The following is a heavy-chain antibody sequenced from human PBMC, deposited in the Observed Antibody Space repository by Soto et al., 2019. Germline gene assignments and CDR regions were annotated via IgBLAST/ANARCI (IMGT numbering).Heavy chain of an antibody. D-gene: IGHD6-19*01. CDR2: IYWDDDK. CDR3: AHRRSPSSGWLY. Sequence: TLSLTCTVSGDSISSNNYYWGWIRQPPGKALEWLALIYWDDDKRYSPSLKSRLSITKDTSKNQVVLTMTNMDPVDTATYYCAHRRSPSSGWLYWGQGTLVTVSS. J-gene: IGHJ4*02. V-gene: IGHV2-5*02. CDR1: GDSISSNNYY.